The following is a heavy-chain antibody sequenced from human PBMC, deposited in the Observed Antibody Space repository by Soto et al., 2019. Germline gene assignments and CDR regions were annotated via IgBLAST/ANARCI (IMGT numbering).Heavy chain of an antibody. CDR2: INAGNGNT. D-gene: IGHD3-3*01. Sequence: ASVKVSCTASGYTFTSYAMHWVRQAPGQRLEWMGWINAGNGNTKYSQKFQGRVTITRDTSASTAYMELSSLRSEDTAVYYCARDSGLTSCVGVGLNWFDSCGQGTLVIVSS. V-gene: IGHV1-3*01. CDR1: GYTFTSYA. J-gene: IGHJ5*01. CDR3: ARDSGLTSCVGVGLNWFDS.